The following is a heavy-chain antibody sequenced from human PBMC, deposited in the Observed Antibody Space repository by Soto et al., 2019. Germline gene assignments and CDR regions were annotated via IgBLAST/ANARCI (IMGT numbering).Heavy chain of an antibody. D-gene: IGHD3-22*01. Sequence: QVQLQESGPGLVKASETLSLSCTVSGHSISADYWSCIRQPAGKRLGWIGRVADSGDNNYNPSLKSRVTMSVDTSKKQFFLKVRSVTAADTAMYSCARDVGGSVVPHWFDPWGQGALVTVSS. V-gene: IGHV4-4*07. CDR2: VADSGDN. J-gene: IGHJ5*02. CDR3: ARDVGGSVVPHWFDP. CDR1: GHSISADY.